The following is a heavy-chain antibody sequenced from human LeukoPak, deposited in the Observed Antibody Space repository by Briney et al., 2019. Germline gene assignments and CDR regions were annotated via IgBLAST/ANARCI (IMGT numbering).Heavy chain of an antibody. J-gene: IGHJ4*02. V-gene: IGHV4-34*01. Sequence: SETLSLTCAVYGGSFSGYYWSWIRQPPGKGLEWIGEINHSGSTNYNPSPKSRVTISVDTSKNQFSLKLSSVTAADTAVYYCARSVVVVAAYDYWGQGTLVTVSS. CDR1: GGSFSGYY. CDR2: INHSGST. D-gene: IGHD2-15*01. CDR3: ARSVVVVAAYDY.